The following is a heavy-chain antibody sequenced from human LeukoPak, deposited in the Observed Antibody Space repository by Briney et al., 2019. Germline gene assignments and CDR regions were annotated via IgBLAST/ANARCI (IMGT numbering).Heavy chain of an antibody. CDR3: ARMGYCSSTSCYYGAFDI. CDR2: IYHSGST. Sequence: PSGTLSVTCAVSGGSISSSNWWSWVRQPPGKGLEWIGEIYHSGSTNYNPSLKSRVTISVDKSKNQFSLKLSSVTAADTAVYYCARMGYCSSTSCYYGAFDIWGQGTMVTVSS. D-gene: IGHD2-2*01. J-gene: IGHJ3*02. CDR1: GGSISSSNW. V-gene: IGHV4-4*02.